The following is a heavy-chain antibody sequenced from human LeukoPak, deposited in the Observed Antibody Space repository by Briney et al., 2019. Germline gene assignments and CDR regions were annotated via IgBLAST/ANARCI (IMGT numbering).Heavy chain of an antibody. V-gene: IGHV4-34*12. CDR2: VIHSGST. CDR3: ARDQLRADYYDSSGYYY. D-gene: IGHD3-22*01. Sequence: SETLSLTCAVYSESFSGYSWSWIRQPPGKGLEWIGEVIHSGSTNYNPSLKSRVTISIDTSKKQFSLKLSSVTAADTAVYYCARDQLRADYYDSSGYYYWGQGTLVTASS. J-gene: IGHJ4*02. CDR1: SESFSGYS.